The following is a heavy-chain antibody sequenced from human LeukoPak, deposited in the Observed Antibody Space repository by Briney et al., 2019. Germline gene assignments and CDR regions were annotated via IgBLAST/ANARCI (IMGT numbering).Heavy chain of an antibody. CDR1: GGSISSSSYY. D-gene: IGHD3-10*01. V-gene: IGHV4-39*07. Sequence: KASETLSLTCTVSGGSISSSSYYWGWIRQPPGRGLEWIGSIYYSGSTYYNPSLKSRVTISVDTSKNQFSLKLSSVTAADTAVYYCARDPVVRGVITDQYNWFDPWGQGTLVTVSS. CDR3: ARDPVVRGVITDQYNWFDP. J-gene: IGHJ5*02. CDR2: IYYSGST.